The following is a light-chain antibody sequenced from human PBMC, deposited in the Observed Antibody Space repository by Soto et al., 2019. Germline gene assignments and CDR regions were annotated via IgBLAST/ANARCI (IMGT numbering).Light chain of an antibody. J-gene: IGKJ1*01. Sequence: EIVLTQSPATLSLSPGERATLSCRASQSVSSYLAWYQHKPGQAPRLLIYDASNRATGIPARFSGSGSGTDFPLTISSLEPEDFAVYYCQQRSNWPPTWTFGQGTKVEI. CDR3: QQRSNWPPTWT. V-gene: IGKV3-11*01. CDR1: QSVSSY. CDR2: DAS.